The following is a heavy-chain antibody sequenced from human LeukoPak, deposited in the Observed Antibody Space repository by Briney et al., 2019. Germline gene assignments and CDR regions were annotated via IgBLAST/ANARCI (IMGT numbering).Heavy chain of an antibody. V-gene: IGHV3-49*04. Sequence: GGSLRLSCTASGFTFSDYAMTWVRQAPGKGLEWVGFIRNKANGGTADYAASVKGRFTISRNDSKTIAYLQMNSLKNEDTAVYFCSRAYSTGWLGINDFWGQGALVTASS. CDR1: GFTFSDYA. CDR3: SRAYSTGWLGINDF. D-gene: IGHD6-19*01. J-gene: IGHJ4*02. CDR2: IRNKANGGTA.